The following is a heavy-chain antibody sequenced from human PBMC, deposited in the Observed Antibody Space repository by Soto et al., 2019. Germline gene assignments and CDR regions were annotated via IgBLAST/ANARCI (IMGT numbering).Heavy chain of an antibody. CDR1: GYTFTSYD. CDR3: ARIYTQEDRYPWGWYYYGMDV. J-gene: IGHJ6*02. V-gene: IGHV1-8*01. D-gene: IGHD3-16*01. Sequence: QVQLVQSGAEVKKPGASVKVSCKASGYTFTSYDINWVRQATGQGLEWMGWMNPNSGNTGYAQKFQGRVTMTRNTSISTAYMELSSLRSEDTAGYYCARIYTQEDRYPWGWYYYGMDVLVQGTTVTVSS. CDR2: MNPNSGNT.